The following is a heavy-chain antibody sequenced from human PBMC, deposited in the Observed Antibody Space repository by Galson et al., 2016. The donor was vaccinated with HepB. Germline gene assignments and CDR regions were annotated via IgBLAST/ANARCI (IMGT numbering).Heavy chain of an antibody. Sequence: SRRLSCAASGFIFDDYAMFWVRQVPGKGLEWVSSITWASRKTDYADSVKGRFTISKDNAKNYVDLHMNSLRPEDTALYYCAKDRGNLNYYHHYGMDVWGQGTTVTVSS. J-gene: IGHJ6*02. CDR1: GFIFDDYA. CDR2: ITWASRKT. V-gene: IGHV3-9*01. D-gene: IGHD4-23*01. CDR3: AKDRGNLNYYHHYGMDV.